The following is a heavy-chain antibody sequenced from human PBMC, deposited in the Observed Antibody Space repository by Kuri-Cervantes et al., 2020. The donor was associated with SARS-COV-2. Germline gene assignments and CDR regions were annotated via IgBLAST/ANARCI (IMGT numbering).Heavy chain of an antibody. CDR1: GYTFISFD. V-gene: IGHV1-18*04. J-gene: IGHJ6*03. Sequence: ASVKVSCKAFGYTFISFDTAWVRQVPGVGLEWMGRIGAYNADTTSGQKFQGRVTLTTDTSTSTVYIELRSLRSDDTAVYYCARGGIAAAGSYYYCYYMDVWGKGTAVTVSS. CDR2: IGAYNADT. CDR3: ARGGIAAAGSYYYCYYMDV. D-gene: IGHD6-13*01.